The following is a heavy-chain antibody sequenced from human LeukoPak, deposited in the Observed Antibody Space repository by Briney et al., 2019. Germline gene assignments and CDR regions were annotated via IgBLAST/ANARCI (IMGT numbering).Heavy chain of an antibody. D-gene: IGHD3-22*01. CDR2: INHSGST. V-gene: IGHV4-34*01. CDR3: ATYRYHYCDSSGSEGYYFDY. J-gene: IGHJ4*02. Sequence: SETLSLTCAVYGGSFSGYYWSWIRQPPGKGLEWIGEINHSGSTNYNPSLKSRVTISVDTSKNQFSLKLSSVTAADTAVYYCATYRYHYCDSSGSEGYYFDYWGQGTLVTVSS. CDR1: GGSFSGYY.